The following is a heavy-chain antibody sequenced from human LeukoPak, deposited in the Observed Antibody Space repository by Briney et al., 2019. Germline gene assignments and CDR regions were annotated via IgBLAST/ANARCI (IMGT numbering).Heavy chain of an antibody. CDR1: GGSLNIHY. CDR3: ARNVGWYTYDT. J-gene: IGHJ5*02. CDR2: IHGSGHT. V-gene: IGHV4-59*08. Sequence: SETLSLTCIVSGGSLNIHYWSWIRQPPGKGLEWIGYIHGSGHTHYDTSLRGRATISEDTSKNQFFLQLTSVTAADTAIYYCARNVGWYTYDTWGQGILVTVSS. D-gene: IGHD6-19*01.